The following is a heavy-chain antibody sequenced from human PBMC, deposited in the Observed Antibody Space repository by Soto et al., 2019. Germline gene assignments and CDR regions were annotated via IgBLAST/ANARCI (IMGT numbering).Heavy chain of an antibody. CDR3: ARVVCSSTSCYALDY. J-gene: IGHJ4*02. CDR2: IYYSGST. CDR1: DGSISSYY. Sequence: PSETLSLTCTVSDGSISSYYWSWIRQPPGKGLEWIGYIYYSGSTNYNPSLKSRVTISVDTSKNQFSLKLSSVTAADTAVYYCARVVCSSTSCYALDYWGQGTLVTVSS. V-gene: IGHV4-59*01. D-gene: IGHD2-2*01.